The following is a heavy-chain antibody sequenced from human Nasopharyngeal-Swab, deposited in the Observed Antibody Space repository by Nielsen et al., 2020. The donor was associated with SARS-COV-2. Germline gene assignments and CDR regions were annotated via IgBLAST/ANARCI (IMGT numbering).Heavy chain of an antibody. CDR2: IYHSGST. CDR1: GGSISSSNW. V-gene: IGHV4-4*02. D-gene: IGHD6-13*01. J-gene: IGHJ3*02. Sequence: SETLSLTCAVSGGSISSSNWWSWVRQPPGKGLEWIREIYHSGSTNYNPSLKSRVTISVDKSKNQFSLKLSSVTAADTAVYYCARAPIAAAGTLDSAFDIWGQGTMVTVSS. CDR3: ARAPIAAAGTLDSAFDI.